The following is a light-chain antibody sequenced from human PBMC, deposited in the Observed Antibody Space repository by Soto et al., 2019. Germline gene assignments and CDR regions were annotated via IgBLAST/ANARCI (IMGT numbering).Light chain of an antibody. CDR2: GAS. CDR3: QYYGTSVPIT. Sequence: EVVVTQSPGTLSLSPGERATLSCRASQSVSSSYLAWYQQKPGQAPRLLIYGASARATGIPDRFSGSGSRTDFALTISRLEPEDFAVYFCQYYGTSVPITFGQGTRLEIK. CDR1: QSVSSSY. V-gene: IGKV3-20*01. J-gene: IGKJ5*01.